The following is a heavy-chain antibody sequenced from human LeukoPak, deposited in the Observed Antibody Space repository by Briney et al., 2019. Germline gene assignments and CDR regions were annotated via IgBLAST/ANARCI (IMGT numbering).Heavy chain of an antibody. Sequence: SETLSLTCAVYGGSFSSHYWSWIRQPPGKGLEWIGYIYYSGSTNYNPSLKSRVTISVDTSKNQFSLKLSSVTAADTAVYYCARDSSGLDFWGQGTLVTVSS. CDR3: ARDSSGLDF. CDR2: IYYSGST. V-gene: IGHV4-59*11. J-gene: IGHJ4*02. CDR1: GGSFSSHY. D-gene: IGHD3-22*01.